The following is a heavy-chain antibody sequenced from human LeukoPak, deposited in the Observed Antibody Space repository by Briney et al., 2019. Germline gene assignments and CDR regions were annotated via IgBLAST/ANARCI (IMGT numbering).Heavy chain of an antibody. Sequence: PGGSLRLSCAASGFTFSSYWMSWVRQAPGKGLEWVANIKQDGSEKYYVDSVKGRFTISRDNAKNSLYLQMNSLRAEDTAVYYCAREWLGYSYGTRTPYFDYWGREPWSPSPQ. CDR2: IKQDGSEK. D-gene: IGHD5-18*01. V-gene: IGHV3-7*01. CDR1: GFTFSSYW. J-gene: IGHJ4*02. CDR3: AREWLGYSYGTRTPYFDY.